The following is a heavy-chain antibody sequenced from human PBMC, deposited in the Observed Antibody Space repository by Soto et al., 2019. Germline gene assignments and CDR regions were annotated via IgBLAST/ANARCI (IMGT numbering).Heavy chain of an antibody. CDR1: GDSVSSNSAA. Sequence: SQTLSLTFAISGDSVSSNSAAWNWIRQSPSRGLEWLGRTYYRSKWYNDYAVSVKSRITINPDTSKNQFSLQLNSVTPEDTAVYYCARGGTLGYCSGGSCHHYYYYGMDVWGQGTTVTVSS. D-gene: IGHD2-15*01. CDR3: ARGGTLGYCSGGSCHHYYYYGMDV. V-gene: IGHV6-1*01. CDR2: TYYRSKWYN. J-gene: IGHJ6*02.